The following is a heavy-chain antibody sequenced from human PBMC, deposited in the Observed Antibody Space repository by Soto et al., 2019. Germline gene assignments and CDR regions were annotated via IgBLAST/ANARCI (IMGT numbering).Heavy chain of an antibody. V-gene: IGHV3-23*01. D-gene: IGHD2-2*01. CDR2: ISSSGSST. CDR1: GFTFSNYD. Sequence: GGSLRLSCAASGFTFSNYDMSWVRQAPGKGLEWVSSISSSGSSTNYADSAKGRFTISRDNSKNTVYLQMNSLRAEDTAVYYCAQYCSRTSCYAAYWGQRTLVTVSS. CDR3: AQYCSRTSCYAAY. J-gene: IGHJ4*02.